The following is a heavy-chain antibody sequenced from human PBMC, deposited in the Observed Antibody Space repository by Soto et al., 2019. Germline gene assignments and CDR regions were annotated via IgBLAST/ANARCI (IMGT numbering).Heavy chain of an antibody. CDR1: GGSISSSSYY. D-gene: IGHD4-4*01. J-gene: IGHJ5*02. V-gene: IGHV4-39*02. Sequence: SETLSLTCTVSGGSISSSSYYWGWIRQPPGKGLEWIGSIYYSGSTYYNPSLKSRVTISVDTSKNQFSLKLSSVTAADTAVYYCARDPYDYSNYGGVSYNWFDPWGQGTLVTVS. CDR3: ARDPYDYSNYGGVSYNWFDP. CDR2: IYYSGST.